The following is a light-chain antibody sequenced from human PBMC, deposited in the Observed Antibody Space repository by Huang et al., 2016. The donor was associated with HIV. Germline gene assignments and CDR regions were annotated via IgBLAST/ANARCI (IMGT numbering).Light chain of an antibody. V-gene: IGKV3-15*01. CDR2: GAS. J-gene: IGKJ2*01. CDR1: QSVRSN. Sequence: EIVMTQSPATLSVSPGERATLSCRASQSVRSNLAWYQQKPGQAPRLLIYGASTRATGIPARFSGSGSGTEFTLTISSLQSEDFAVYYCQQYNKWPMYTFGQGTKLEIK. CDR3: QQYNKWPMYT.